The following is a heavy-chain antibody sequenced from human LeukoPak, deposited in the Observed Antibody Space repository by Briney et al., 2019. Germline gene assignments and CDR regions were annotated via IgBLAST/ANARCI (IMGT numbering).Heavy chain of an antibody. J-gene: IGHJ4*02. V-gene: IGHV3-23*01. CDR3: AKDQACGGDCYL. D-gene: IGHD2-21*02. CDR2: ISGSGGST. CDR1: GFTFSSYA. Sequence: GSLRLSCAASGFTFSSYAMSWVRQAPGKGLEWVSAISGSGGSTYYADSVKGRFTISRDNSKNTLYLQMNSLRAEDTAVYYCAKDQACGGDCYLWGQGTLVTVSS.